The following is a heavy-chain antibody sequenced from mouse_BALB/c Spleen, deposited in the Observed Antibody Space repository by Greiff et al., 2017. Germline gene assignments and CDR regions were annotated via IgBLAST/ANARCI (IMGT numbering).Heavy chain of an antibody. CDR3: ARVATWGYAMDY. Sequence: EVQLVESGGGLVQPGGSLRLSCATSGFTFTDYYMSWVRQPPGKALEWLGFIRNKANGYTTEYSASVKGRFTISRDNSQSILYLQMNNLRAEDSATYYCARVATWGYAMDYWGQGTSVTVSS. D-gene: IGHD1-2*01. CDR1: GFTFTDYY. V-gene: IGHV7-3*02. CDR2: IRNKANGYTT. J-gene: IGHJ4*01.